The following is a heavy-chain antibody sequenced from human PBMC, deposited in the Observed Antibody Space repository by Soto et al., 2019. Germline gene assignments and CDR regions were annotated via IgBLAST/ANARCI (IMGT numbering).Heavy chain of an antibody. Sequence: GSLRLSCAASGFTFSSYDMSWVRQAPGKGLEYVSSISVTGSGTYYADSVKGRFTISRDNSKNTLYLQMNSLRVEDTAVYYCARTTTTKSRDYWGQGTLVTVS. J-gene: IGHJ4*02. V-gene: IGHV3-23*01. D-gene: IGHD4-17*01. CDR1: GFTFSSYD. CDR2: ISVTGSGT. CDR3: ARTTTTKSRDY.